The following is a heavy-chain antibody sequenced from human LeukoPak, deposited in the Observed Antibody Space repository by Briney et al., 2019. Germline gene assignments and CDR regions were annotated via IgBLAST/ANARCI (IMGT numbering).Heavy chain of an antibody. Sequence: SQTLSLTCDISGDTVSSNSAAWNWIRQSPSRGLEWLGRTYYRSKWYYDYAVSVKSRITISPDTSKNQFSLQLNSVTAYDTAVYYCARGFALDFWGQGTMVTVSS. CDR3: ARGFALDF. V-gene: IGHV6-1*01. J-gene: IGHJ3*01. CDR2: TYYRSKWYY. CDR1: GDTVSSNSAA.